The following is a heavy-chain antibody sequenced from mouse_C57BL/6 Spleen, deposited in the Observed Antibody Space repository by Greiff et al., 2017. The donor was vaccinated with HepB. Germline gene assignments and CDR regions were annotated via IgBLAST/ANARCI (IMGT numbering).Heavy chain of an antibody. V-gene: IGHV1-22*01. D-gene: IGHD2-4*01. J-gene: IGHJ2*01. CDR1: GYTFTDYN. CDR2: INPNNGGT. CDR3: AGDYDWYLDY. Sequence: DVQLVESGPELVKPGASVKMSCKASGYTFTDYNMHWVKQSHGKSLEWIGYINPNNGGTSYNQKFKGKATLTVNKSSSTAYMELRRLTSEDSAVYYCAGDYDWYLDYWGQGTTLTVSS.